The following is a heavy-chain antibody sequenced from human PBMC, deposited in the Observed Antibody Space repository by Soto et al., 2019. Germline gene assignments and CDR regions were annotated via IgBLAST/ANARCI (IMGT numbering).Heavy chain of an antibody. D-gene: IGHD5-12*01. CDR3: AKGSTRWLESLLHY. V-gene: IGHV3-30*18. CDR1: GFTFNIFG. Sequence: GGSLRLSCAASGFTFNIFGMHWVRQAPGKGLEWVALISNDGTNKYYADSVRGRFTISRDSSKNTVFLQMGSLRADDTAVYYCAKGSTRWLESLLHYWGQGTLVTVSS. J-gene: IGHJ4*02. CDR2: ISNDGTNK.